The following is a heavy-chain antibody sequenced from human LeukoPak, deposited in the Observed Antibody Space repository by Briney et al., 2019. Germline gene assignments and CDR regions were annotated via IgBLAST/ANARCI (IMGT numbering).Heavy chain of an antibody. V-gene: IGHV3-21*01. CDR2: ISGSSNYM. Sequence: PGGSLRLSCAASEFTFSNYDINWVRQAPGKGLEWVSSISGSSNYMYYADSVKGRFTISRDNAKNSLYLHMNSLRADDTAVYYCAKAYYDSSGYSYYFDYWGQGTLVTVSS. D-gene: IGHD3-22*01. CDR3: AKAYYDSSGYSYYFDY. CDR1: EFTFSNYD. J-gene: IGHJ4*02.